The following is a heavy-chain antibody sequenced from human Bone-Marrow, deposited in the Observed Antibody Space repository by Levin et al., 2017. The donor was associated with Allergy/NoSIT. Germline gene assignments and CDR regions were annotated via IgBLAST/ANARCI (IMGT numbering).Heavy chain of an antibody. Sequence: ASVKVSCKASGYTFTDSYIHWVRQAPGHGLEWVGWINPASGDTNPAQEFQGRVTLTTDTSISTAYMELSRLTSADRAVYYCARDEIGLSSPDLWGQGTLVTVSS. J-gene: IGHJ5*02. V-gene: IGHV1-2*02. CDR3: ARDEIGLSSPDL. CDR1: GYTFTDSY. CDR2: INPASGDT. D-gene: IGHD3/OR15-3a*01.